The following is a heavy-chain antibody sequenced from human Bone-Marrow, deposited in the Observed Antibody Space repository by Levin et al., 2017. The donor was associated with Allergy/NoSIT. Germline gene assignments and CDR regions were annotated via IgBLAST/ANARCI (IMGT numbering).Heavy chain of an antibody. Sequence: SETLSLTCTISGGSISSYYWSWIRQSAGKGLEWIGRIYSGGSTNYNPSLRSRVTMSVDTSKNQFSLKLSSVTAADTAVYYCARDNADIVVAQAAIRPPYYYGMDVWGQGTTVTVSS. CDR2: IYSGGST. D-gene: IGHD2-2*02. CDR3: ARDNADIVVAQAAIRPPYYYGMDV. J-gene: IGHJ6*02. V-gene: IGHV4-4*07. CDR1: GGSISSYY.